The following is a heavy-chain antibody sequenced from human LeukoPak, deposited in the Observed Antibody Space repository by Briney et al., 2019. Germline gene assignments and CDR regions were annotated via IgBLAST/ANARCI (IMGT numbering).Heavy chain of an antibody. V-gene: IGHV3-64*01. CDR3: ARSISRLVGAPPDY. J-gene: IGHJ4*02. D-gene: IGHD1-26*01. Sequence: PGGSLRLSCATSGFTFSSYWMSWVRQAPGKGLEYVSAISSNGGSTYYAHSVKGRFTITRDNSKNTLYLQMGSLRAEDMAVYYCARSISRLVGAPPDYWGQGTLVTVSS. CDR2: ISSNGGST. CDR1: GFTFSSYW.